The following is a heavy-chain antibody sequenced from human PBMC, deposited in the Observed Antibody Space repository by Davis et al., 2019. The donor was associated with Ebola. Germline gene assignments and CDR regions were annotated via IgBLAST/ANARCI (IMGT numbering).Heavy chain of an antibody. CDR2: IYPGDSDI. J-gene: IGHJ5*02. D-gene: IGHD2-8*02. CDR3: ARQTGGSWTTRFDP. CDR1: GYSFTNYW. Sequence: GESLKISCKGSGYSFTNYWIAWVRQMPGKGLEWMGSIYPGDSDIRDSPSFQGLVTISADKSISTAYLQWSSLKASDTAMYYCARQTGGSWTTRFDPWGQGTLVTVSS. V-gene: IGHV5-51*01.